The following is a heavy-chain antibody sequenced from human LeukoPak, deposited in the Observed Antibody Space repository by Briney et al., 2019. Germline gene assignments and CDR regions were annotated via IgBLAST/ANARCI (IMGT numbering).Heavy chain of an antibody. J-gene: IGHJ4*02. CDR3: ARAPRDSSSSNYMRRFDY. CDR2: MYFIGTT. Sequence: SETLFLTCNVSGGSITSDGQYWSWIRQHPGKGLEWIGYMYFIGTTNYNPSLRSRLTISMDMSANQFSLKLSSVTAADTAVYYCARAPRDSSSSNYMRRFDYWGQGTLVTVSS. V-gene: IGHV4-31*03. D-gene: IGHD3-22*01. CDR1: GGSITSDGQY.